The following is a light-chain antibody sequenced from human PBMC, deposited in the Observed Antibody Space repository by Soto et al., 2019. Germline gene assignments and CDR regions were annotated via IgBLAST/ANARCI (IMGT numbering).Light chain of an antibody. CDR2: GAS. CDR1: QSVRSH. CDR3: QQYKNWPL. V-gene: IGKV3-15*01. Sequence: IVMTQSPATLSVSPGARAPLSCRASQSVRSHLAWYQQKPGQPPRLLIYGASTRATGIPARFSGSGFGTEFTLTISSLQSEDFAVYYCQQYKNWPLFGQGTRLENK. J-gene: IGKJ5*01.